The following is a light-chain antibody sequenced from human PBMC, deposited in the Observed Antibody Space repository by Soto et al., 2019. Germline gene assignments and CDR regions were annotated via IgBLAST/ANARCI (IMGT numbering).Light chain of an antibody. Sequence: QSVLTQPASVSGSPGQSITISCTGTRSDIGAYNFVSWYQQHPGEVPKLILYDVNVRPSGVSNRFSGSKSGNTASLTISGLQAEDEADYYCTSRTTSTTMIFGGGTKLTVL. CDR3: TSRTTSTTMI. CDR2: DVN. V-gene: IGLV2-14*03. J-gene: IGLJ2*01. CDR1: RSDIGAYNF.